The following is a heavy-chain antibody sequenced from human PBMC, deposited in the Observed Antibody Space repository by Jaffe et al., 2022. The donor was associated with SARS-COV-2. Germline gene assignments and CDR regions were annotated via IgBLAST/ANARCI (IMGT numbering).Heavy chain of an antibody. D-gene: IGHD1-26*01. V-gene: IGHV1-46*04. J-gene: IGHJ4*02. CDR1: GYTFTSYY. CDR3: ARQPPMGAPFDY. Sequence: QVQLVQSGAEVKKPGASVKVSCKASGYTFTSYYMHWVRQAPGQGLEWMGIINPSGGSTSYAQKLQGRVTMTRDTSTSTVYMELSSLRSEDTAVYYCARQPPMGAPFDYWGQGTLVTVSS. CDR2: INPSGGST.